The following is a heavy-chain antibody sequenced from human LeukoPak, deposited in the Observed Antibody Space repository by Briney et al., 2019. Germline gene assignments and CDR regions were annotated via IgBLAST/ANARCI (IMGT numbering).Heavy chain of an antibody. J-gene: IGHJ4*02. Sequence: ASVKVSCKASGYTFTSYDINWVRQATGQGLEWMGWMNPNSGNTGYAQKFQGRVTITRNTSISTAYMELSSLRSDDTAVYYCAKERSLEIAVAGTIFDYWGQGTLVTVSS. CDR1: GYTFTSYD. V-gene: IGHV1-8*03. D-gene: IGHD6-19*01. CDR3: AKERSLEIAVAGTIFDY. CDR2: MNPNSGNT.